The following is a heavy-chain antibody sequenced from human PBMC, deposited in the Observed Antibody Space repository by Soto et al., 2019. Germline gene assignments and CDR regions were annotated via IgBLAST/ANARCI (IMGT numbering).Heavy chain of an antibody. Sequence: EVQLVESGGGMVQPGGSLRLSCAGSGFTFSDYAMTWVRQAPGKGLEWLSYIDFDSSPIRYADSVMGRFTVSQDNAKDSLYLQMNSLRPEDTAIYYCARGLGSSWFFLWGPGTLVTVSS. J-gene: IGHJ5*02. V-gene: IGHV3-48*01. CDR2: IDFDSSPI. CDR3: ARGLGSSWFFL. D-gene: IGHD6-13*01. CDR1: GFTFSDYA.